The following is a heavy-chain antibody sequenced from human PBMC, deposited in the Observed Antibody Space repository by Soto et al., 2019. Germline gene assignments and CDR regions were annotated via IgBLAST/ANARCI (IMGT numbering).Heavy chain of an antibody. CDR2: ISGSGGST. J-gene: IGHJ4*02. Sequence: EVQLLESGGGLVQPGGSLRLSCAASGFIFSRYAMSWVRQAPGKGLEWVSTISGSGGSTYYADSVKGRFTISRDNSKNTLYLQMNSLRAEATAVYYCAKGVATIGEAYFDYWGQGTLVTVSS. V-gene: IGHV3-23*01. CDR1: GFIFSRYA. D-gene: IGHD5-12*01. CDR3: AKGVATIGEAYFDY.